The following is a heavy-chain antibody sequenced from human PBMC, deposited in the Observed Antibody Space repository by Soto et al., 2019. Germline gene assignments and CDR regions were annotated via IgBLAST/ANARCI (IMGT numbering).Heavy chain of an antibody. CDR3: AREYTRHYDSSAYPG. J-gene: IGHJ4*02. CDR1: GFTFSDYY. D-gene: IGHD3-22*01. Sequence: QVQLVESGGGLVKPGGSLRLSCAASGFTFSDYYMSWIRQAPGKGLEWVSYISSGGSNIHYADSVKGRFTISRDNAKNSLYLQRNSLRAEDTAVYYGAREYTRHYDSSAYPGWGQGTLVTVST. V-gene: IGHV3-11*01. CDR2: ISSGGSNI.